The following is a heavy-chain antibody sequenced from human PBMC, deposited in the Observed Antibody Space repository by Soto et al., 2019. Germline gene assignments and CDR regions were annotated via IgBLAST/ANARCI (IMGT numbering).Heavy chain of an antibody. CDR2: ISRDGSTM. J-gene: IGHJ4*01. D-gene: IGHD2-21*01. CDR1: GVTLSNFG. Sequence: QVQLVESGGGVVQPGRSLRLSCAASGVTLSNFGMHWVRQAPGKGLEWVAVISRDGSTMFYADSVKGRFTISRDSSRNTLYLQMNSLRAEETAVYHCVGEVASGYWGHGTLVTVSS. V-gene: IGHV3-30*03. CDR3: VGEVASGY.